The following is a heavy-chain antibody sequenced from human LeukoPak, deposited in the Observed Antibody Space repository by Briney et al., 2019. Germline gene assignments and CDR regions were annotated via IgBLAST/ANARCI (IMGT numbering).Heavy chain of an antibody. CDR2: ISGDGGST. J-gene: IGHJ4*02. CDR3: AKDFGGPEDY. D-gene: IGHD1-14*01. CDR1: GFTFDDYA. V-gene: IGHV3-43*02. Sequence: GGSLTLSFAASGFTFDDYAMHWVRQAPGKGLEWVSLISGDGGSTYYADSVKGRFTISRDNSKNSLYLQMNSLRTEDTALYYCAKDFGGPEDYWGQGTLVTVSS.